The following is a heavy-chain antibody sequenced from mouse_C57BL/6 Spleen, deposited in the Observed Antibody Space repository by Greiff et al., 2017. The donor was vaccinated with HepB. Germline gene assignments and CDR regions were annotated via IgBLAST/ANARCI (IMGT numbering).Heavy chain of an antibody. Sequence: QVQLKQPGAELVMPGASVKLSCKASGYTFTSYWMHWVKQRPGQGLEWIGEIDPSDSYTNYNQKFKGKSTLTVDKSSSTAYMQLSSLTSEDSAVYYCARWGVITTVVATGAMDYWGQGTSVTVSS. CDR2: IDPSDSYT. D-gene: IGHD1-1*01. V-gene: IGHV1-69*01. CDR3: ARWGVITTVVATGAMDY. J-gene: IGHJ4*01. CDR1: GYTFTSYW.